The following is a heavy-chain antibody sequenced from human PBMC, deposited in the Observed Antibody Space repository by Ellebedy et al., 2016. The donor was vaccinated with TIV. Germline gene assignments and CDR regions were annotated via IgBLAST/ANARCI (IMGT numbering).Heavy chain of an antibody. D-gene: IGHD6-13*01. CDR1: GYSFTTYW. CDR3: ARGRGSSWYSYFDY. V-gene: IGHV5-51*01. J-gene: IGHJ4*02. Sequence: KVSCKGSGYSFTTYWIGWVRQMPGKGLEWMGIIYPDDSDTRYSPSFEGQVTISADKSISPAYLQWSSLKASDTAMYYCARGRGSSWYSYFDYWGQGTLVTVSS. CDR2: IYPDDSDT.